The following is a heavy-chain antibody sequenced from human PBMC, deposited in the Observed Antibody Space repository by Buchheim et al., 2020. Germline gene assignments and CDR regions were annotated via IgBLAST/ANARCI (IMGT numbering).Heavy chain of an antibody. CDR2: IKQDGSEK. V-gene: IGHV3-7*01. D-gene: IGHD3-22*01. Sequence: EVQLVESGGGLVQPGGSLRLSCAASGFTFSSYWMSWVRQAPGKGLEWVANIKQDGSEKFYVDSVKGRFTISRDNAKNSLYLQMNSLRAEDTAVYYCARVVIGYYDSSGLFDYWGQGTL. CDR3: ARVVIGYYDSSGLFDY. CDR1: GFTFSSYW. J-gene: IGHJ4*02.